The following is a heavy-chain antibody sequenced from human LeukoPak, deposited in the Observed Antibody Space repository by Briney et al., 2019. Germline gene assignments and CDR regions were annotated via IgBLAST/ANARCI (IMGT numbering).Heavy chain of an antibody. Sequence: PSETLSLTCTVSGGSISSYYWSWIRQPPGKGLEWIGYIYTSGSTNYNPSLKSRVTISVDTSKNQFSLKLSSVTAADTAVYYCARSFSRPGYYYYYMDVWGKGTTVTVSS. D-gene: IGHD6-6*01. CDR1: GGSISSYY. V-gene: IGHV4-4*09. CDR2: IYTSGST. J-gene: IGHJ6*03. CDR3: ARSFSRPGYYYYYMDV.